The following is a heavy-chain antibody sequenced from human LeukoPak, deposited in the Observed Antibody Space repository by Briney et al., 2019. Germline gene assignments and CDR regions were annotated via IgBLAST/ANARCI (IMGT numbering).Heavy chain of an antibody. CDR3: AREASSRGASFDY. CDR2: INHSGST. V-gene: IGHV4-34*01. D-gene: IGHD1-26*01. Sequence: PSETLSLTCAVYGGSFSGYYWSWIRQPPGKGLEWIGEINHSGSTNYNPSLKSRVTISVDTSKNQFSLKLSSVTAADTAVYYCAREASSRGASFDYWGQGTLVTVSS. J-gene: IGHJ4*02. CDR1: GGSFSGYY.